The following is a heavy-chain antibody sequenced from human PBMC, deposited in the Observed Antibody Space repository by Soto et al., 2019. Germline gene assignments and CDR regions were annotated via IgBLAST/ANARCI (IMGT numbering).Heavy chain of an antibody. CDR2: IYPGDSYT. J-gene: IGHJ6*02. Sequence: GESLKISCKGSGYSFIDYWIGWVRQVPGKGLEWMGVIYPGDSYTNYSPSFQGHVTISADKSISTAYLQWSSLKASDTAMYYCANQAYCDILTGYGYGMDVWGQGTTVTVSS. D-gene: IGHD3-9*01. V-gene: IGHV5-51*01. CDR3: ANQAYCDILTGYGYGMDV. CDR1: GYSFIDYW.